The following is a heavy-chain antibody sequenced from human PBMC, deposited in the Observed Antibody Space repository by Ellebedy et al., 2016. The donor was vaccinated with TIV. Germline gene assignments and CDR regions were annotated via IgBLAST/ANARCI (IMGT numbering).Heavy chain of an antibody. V-gene: IGHV3-9*01. J-gene: IGHJ6*02. D-gene: IGHD3-22*01. CDR1: GFTFDDYA. CDR2: ISWNSGSI. Sequence: GGSLRLXCAASGFTFDDYAMHWVRQAPGKGLEWVSGISWNSGSIGYADSVKGRFTISRDNAKNSLYLQMNSLRAEDTAVYYCARDRGAYDSSGYPDYYYYGRDVWGQGTTVTVSS. CDR3: ARDRGAYDSSGYPDYYYYGRDV.